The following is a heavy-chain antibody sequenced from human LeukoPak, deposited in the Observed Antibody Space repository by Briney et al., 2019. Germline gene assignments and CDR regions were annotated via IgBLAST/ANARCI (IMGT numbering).Heavy chain of an antibody. Sequence: SETLSLTCAVYGGSFSGYYWSWIRQPPGKGLEWIGEINHSGSTNYNPSLKSRVTISVDTSKNQFSLKLSSVTAADTAVYCCARGRPYDYVWGSYRRSRGFDPWGQGTLVTVSS. J-gene: IGHJ5*02. CDR1: GGSFSGYY. CDR2: INHSGST. V-gene: IGHV4-34*01. D-gene: IGHD3-16*02. CDR3: ARGRPYDYVWGSYRRSRGFDP.